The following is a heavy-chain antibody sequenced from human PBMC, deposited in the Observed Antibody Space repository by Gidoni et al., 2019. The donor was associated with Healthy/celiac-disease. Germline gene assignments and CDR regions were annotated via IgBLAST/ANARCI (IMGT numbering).Heavy chain of an antibody. CDR1: GFTFSDYD. D-gene: IGHD3-22*01. Sequence: QVQLVESGGGLVKPGGSLRLSCAASGFTFSDYDMSWIRQAPGEGLEWVSYISSSSSYTNYADSVKGRFTISRDNAKNSLYLQMNSLRAEDTAVYYCARVPLYYYDSKEAGGAFDIWGQGTMVTVSS. CDR3: ARVPLYYYDSKEAGGAFDI. V-gene: IGHV3-11*05. J-gene: IGHJ3*02. CDR2: ISSSSSYT.